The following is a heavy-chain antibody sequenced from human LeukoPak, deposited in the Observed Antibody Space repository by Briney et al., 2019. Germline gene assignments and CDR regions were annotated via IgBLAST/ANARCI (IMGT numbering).Heavy chain of an antibody. CDR3: ARSSGWYEFFDY. J-gene: IGHJ4*02. CDR1: GYTFTSYG. V-gene: IGHV1-2*02. D-gene: IGHD6-19*01. Sequence: ASVKVSCKAPGYTFTSYGISWVRQAPGQGLEWMGWINPNSGGTNYAQKFQGRVTMTRDTSISTAYMELSRLRSDDTAVYYCARSSGWYEFFDYWGQGTLVTVSS. CDR2: INPNSGGT.